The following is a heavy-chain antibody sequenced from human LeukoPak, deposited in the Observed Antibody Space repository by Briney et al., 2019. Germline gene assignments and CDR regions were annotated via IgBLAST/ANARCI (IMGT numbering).Heavy chain of an antibody. CDR1: GGSISSSSYY. V-gene: IGHV4-39*07. CDR2: IYYSGST. D-gene: IGHD3-9*01. J-gene: IGHJ4*02. CDR3: ARGPFQVRYSGHRKYYFDY. Sequence: SETLSLTCTVSGGSISSSSYYWGWIHQPPGKGLEWIGSIYYSGSTYYNPSLKSRVTISVDTSKNQFSLKLSSVTAADTAVYYCARGPFQVRYSGHRKYYFDYWGQGTLVTVSS.